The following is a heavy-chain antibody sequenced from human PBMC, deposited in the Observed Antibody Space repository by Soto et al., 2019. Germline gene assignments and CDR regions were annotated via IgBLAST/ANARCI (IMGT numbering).Heavy chain of an antibody. V-gene: IGHV3-23*01. CDR2: ISGSGGST. CDR3: AKRNWGGWYFDL. Sequence: EVQLLESGGGLVQPGGSLRLSCAASGFTFSSYAMSWVRQAPGMGLEWVSVISGSGGSTYYADSVKGRFTISRDNSKNTLYLQMNSLRAEDTAVYYCAKRNWGGWYFDLWGRGTLVTVSS. D-gene: IGHD7-27*01. J-gene: IGHJ2*01. CDR1: GFTFSSYA.